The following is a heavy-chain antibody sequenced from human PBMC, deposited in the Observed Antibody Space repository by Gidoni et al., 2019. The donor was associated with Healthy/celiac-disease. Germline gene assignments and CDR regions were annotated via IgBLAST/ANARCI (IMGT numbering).Heavy chain of an antibody. D-gene: IGHD2-15*01. Sequence: QVQLQESGPGLVKPSETLSLTCTVSGGSISSYYWSWIRQPPGKGLEWIGYIYYSGSTNYNPSLKSRVTISVDTSKNQFSLKLSSVTAADTAVYYCARGSEVANWFDPWGQGTLVTVSS. J-gene: IGHJ5*02. CDR2: IYYSGST. V-gene: IGHV4-59*01. CDR3: ARGSEVANWFDP. CDR1: GGSISSYY.